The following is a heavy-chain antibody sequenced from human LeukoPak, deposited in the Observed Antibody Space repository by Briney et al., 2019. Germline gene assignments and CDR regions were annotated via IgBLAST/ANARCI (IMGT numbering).Heavy chain of an antibody. CDR3: AREADGAHVAFDI. V-gene: IGHV3-21*01. J-gene: IGHJ3*02. D-gene: IGHD4-17*01. CDR2: ISSLSSYI. CDR1: GFTFSSYS. Sequence: TGGSLRLSCAASGFTFSSYSMDWVRQAPGKGLEWVSSISSLSSYIFYADSVKGRFTISRDNAKNSLFLQMNSLRAEDTAVYYCAREADGAHVAFDIWGQGTMVTVSS.